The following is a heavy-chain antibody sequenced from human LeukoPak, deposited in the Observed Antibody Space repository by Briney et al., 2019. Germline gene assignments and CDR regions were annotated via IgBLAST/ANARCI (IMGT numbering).Heavy chain of an antibody. CDR2: ISGYNGNT. CDR1: GYTFTSYG. V-gene: IGHV1-18*01. D-gene: IGHD6-19*01. CDR3: ARDPRDSSGFLLLDY. Sequence: ASVTVSCKASGYTFTSYGISWVRQAPGQGLEWMGWISGYNGNTNYAQKFQGRVTTTTDTSTSTVYMELRSLRSDDTAVYYCARDPRDSSGFLLLDYWGQGTLVTVSS. J-gene: IGHJ4*02.